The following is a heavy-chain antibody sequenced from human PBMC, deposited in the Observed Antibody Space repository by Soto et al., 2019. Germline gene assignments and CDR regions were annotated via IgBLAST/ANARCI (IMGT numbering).Heavy chain of an antibody. CDR3: ARDAQWPTSLDY. CDR2: ISSSSSYT. V-gene: IGHV3-11*05. J-gene: IGHJ4*02. Sequence: QVQLVESGGGLVKPGGSLRLSCAASGFTFSDYYMSWIRQAPGKGLEWVSYISSSSSYTNYADSVKGRFTISRDNAKNSLYLQTNSLRAEDTAVYYCARDAQWPTSLDYWGQGTLVTVSS. D-gene: IGHD6-19*01. CDR1: GFTFSDYY.